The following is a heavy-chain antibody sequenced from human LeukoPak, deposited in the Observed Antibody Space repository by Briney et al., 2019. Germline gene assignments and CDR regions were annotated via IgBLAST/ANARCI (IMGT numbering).Heavy chain of an antibody. CDR1: GYTFTGYY. CDR2: MNPKSGGT. J-gene: IGHJ4*02. D-gene: IGHD3-22*01. CDR3: AREWVSYYYDSSGRFDY. Sequence: ASVKVSCKASGYTFTGYYVHWVRQAPGQGLEWMGWMNPKSGGTNYAQKFQGRVTMTRDTSISTAYMELSRLRSDDTAVYSCAREWVSYYYDSSGRFDYWXQGTLVTVSS. V-gene: IGHV1-2*02.